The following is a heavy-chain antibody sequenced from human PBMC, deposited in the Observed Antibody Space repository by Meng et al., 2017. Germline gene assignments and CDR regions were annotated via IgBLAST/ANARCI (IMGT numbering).Heavy chain of an antibody. D-gene: IGHD4-23*01. Sequence: VQLRPAGPGLLKPSEPLSPPSPVYGWSFSGYYWSWIRQPPGKGLEWIGEINHSGSTNYNPSLKSRVTISVDTSKNQFSLKLSSVTAADTAVYYCARTGGTTGVTAGRRFWYFDLWGRGTLVTVSS. J-gene: IGHJ2*01. CDR1: GWSFSGYY. V-gene: IGHV4-34*01. CDR2: INHSGST. CDR3: ARTGGTTGVTAGRRFWYFDL.